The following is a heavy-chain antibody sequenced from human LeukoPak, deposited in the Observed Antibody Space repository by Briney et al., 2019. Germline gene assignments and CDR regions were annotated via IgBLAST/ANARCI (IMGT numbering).Heavy chain of an antibody. CDR2: IISGSDTI. CDR3: ARVRPRSGSYYGPAHPDY. V-gene: IGHV3-48*01. D-gene: IGHD3-10*01. CDR1: GFTFISSS. Sequence: GGSLRLSCAASGFTFISSSMNWVRQAPGKGLEWVSYIISGSDTIYYADSVKGRFTISRDNSKNTLYLQMNSLRAEDTAVYYCARVRPRSGSYYGPAHPDYWGQGTLVTVSS. J-gene: IGHJ4*02.